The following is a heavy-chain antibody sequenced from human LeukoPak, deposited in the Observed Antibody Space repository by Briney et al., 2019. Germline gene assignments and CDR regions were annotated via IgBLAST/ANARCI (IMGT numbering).Heavy chain of an antibody. J-gene: IGHJ3*01. CDR1: GGSISSSSYY. CDR3: ARGSIAGTGTSAFGV. D-gene: IGHD6-13*01. CDR2: IYHSGST. Sequence: SETLSLTCTVSGGSISSSSYYWGWIRQPPGKGLEWIGSIYHSGSTYYNPSLKSRVTISVDTSKNQFSLRLSSVTAADTAVYYCARGSIAGTGTSAFGVWGQGTMVTVSS. V-gene: IGHV4-39*07.